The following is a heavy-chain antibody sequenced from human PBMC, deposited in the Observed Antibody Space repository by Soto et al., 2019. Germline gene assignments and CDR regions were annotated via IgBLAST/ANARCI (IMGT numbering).Heavy chain of an antibody. Sequence: PGKVSCKASGGTFSSYAISWVRQAPGQGLEWMGGIIPIFGTANYAQKFQGRVTITADESTSTAYMELSSLRSEDTAVYYWARGVYSSGWKPYYYYYGMDVWGQGTTVTVSS. J-gene: IGHJ6*02. CDR1: GGTFSSYA. V-gene: IGHV1-69*01. CDR3: ARGVYSSGWKPYYYYYGMDV. D-gene: IGHD6-19*01. CDR2: IIPIFGTA.